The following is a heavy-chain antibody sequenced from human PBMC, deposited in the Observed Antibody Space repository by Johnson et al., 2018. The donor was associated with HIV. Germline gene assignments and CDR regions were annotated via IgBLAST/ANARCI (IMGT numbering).Heavy chain of an antibody. CDR1: GFTVSSNY. CDR2: IYTGGST. J-gene: IGHJ3*02. Sequence: VQLVESGGGLIQPGGSLRLSCAASGFTVSSNYMSWVRQAPGKGLEWVSVIYTGGSTYYAESGKDRFTISGDNSKNTLYLQMNSLRAEDTAVYYCAKDSWDSSWSDDAFDIWGQGTMVTVSS. D-gene: IGHD6-13*01. CDR3: AKDSWDSSWSDDAFDI. V-gene: IGHV3-66*03.